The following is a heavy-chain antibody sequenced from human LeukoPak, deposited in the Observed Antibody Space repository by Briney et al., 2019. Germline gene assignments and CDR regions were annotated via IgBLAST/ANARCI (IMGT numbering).Heavy chain of an antibody. CDR2: ISYDGSNK. CDR1: GFTFSSYA. D-gene: IGHD6-19*01. CDR3: ARDGSSGWYSNLLYNWFDP. Sequence: GGSLRLSCAASGFTFSSYAMHWVRQAPGKGLEWVAVISYDGSNKYYADSVKGRFTISRDNAKNSLSLQMNSLRAEDTAVYYCARDGSSGWYSNLLYNWFDPWGQGTLVTVSS. J-gene: IGHJ5*02. V-gene: IGHV3-30-3*01.